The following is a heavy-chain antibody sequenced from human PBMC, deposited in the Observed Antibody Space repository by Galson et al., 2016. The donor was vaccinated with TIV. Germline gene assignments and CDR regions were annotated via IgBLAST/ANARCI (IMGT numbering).Heavy chain of an antibody. CDR1: GFNFKIFG. J-gene: IGHJ4*02. V-gene: IGHV3-30*02. CDR3: AKAIANYRLLPAGYSDY. D-gene: IGHD4/OR15-4a*01. CDR2: IRHDGSNK. Sequence: SLRLSCAASGFNFKIFGMHWVRRAPGKGLEWVTFIRHDGSNKFYANSVTGRFTISRDNAKNTVYLQMSSLRPDDTGTYYCAKAIANYRLLPAGYSDYWGQGTLVIVSS.